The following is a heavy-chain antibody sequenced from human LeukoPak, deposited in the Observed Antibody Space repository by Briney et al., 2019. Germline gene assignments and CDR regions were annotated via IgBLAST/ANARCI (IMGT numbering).Heavy chain of an antibody. CDR1: GGSMSSYY. D-gene: IGHD3-22*01. Sequence: PSEALSLTCTVSGGSMSSYYWSWVRHPPGKGLEWIAYIYSSGSTNYNPSLKSRATISVDTSKNQFSLKLTSVTAADTAVYYCARLSSGRPHEYFQHWGQGTLVTVSS. J-gene: IGHJ1*01. CDR3: ARLSSGRPHEYFQH. CDR2: IYSSGST. V-gene: IGHV4-59*01.